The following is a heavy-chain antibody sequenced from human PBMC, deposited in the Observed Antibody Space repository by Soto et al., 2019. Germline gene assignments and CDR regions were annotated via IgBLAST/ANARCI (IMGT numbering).Heavy chain of an antibody. J-gene: IGHJ6*02. CDR2: ISYDGSNK. CDR3: ARDLGDGYNFNYYYGMDV. D-gene: IGHD5-12*01. Sequence: GGSLRLSCAASGFTFRSDAMHWVRHAPGQGLEWVAAISYDGSNKYYADSVTGRFTSSRDTSKTTLYLQMNSLRAEDTAVYYCARDLGDGYNFNYYYGMDVWGQGTTVTVSS. CDR1: GFTFRSDA. V-gene: IGHV3-30-3*01.